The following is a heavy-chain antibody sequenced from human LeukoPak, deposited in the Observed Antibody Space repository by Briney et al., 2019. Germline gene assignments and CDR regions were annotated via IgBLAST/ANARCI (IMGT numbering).Heavy chain of an antibody. CDR3: ARDTIGGAFFDY. Sequence: PSETLSLTCTVSGGSITSSSYHWGWIRQPPGKGLEWIGSIHYSGSTYYNPSLKSRVTISVDTSKNQFSLKLSSVTAADTAVYYCARDTIGGAFFDYWGQGTLVTVSS. D-gene: IGHD3-9*01. CDR1: GGSITSSSYH. J-gene: IGHJ4*02. V-gene: IGHV4-39*07. CDR2: IHYSGST.